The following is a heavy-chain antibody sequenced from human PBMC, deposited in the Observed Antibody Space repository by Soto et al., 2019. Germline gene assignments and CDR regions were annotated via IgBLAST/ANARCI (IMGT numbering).Heavy chain of an antibody. CDR2: VSGSGDNT. V-gene: IGHV3-23*01. CDR1: GFTFSNYA. D-gene: IGHD3-3*01. Sequence: GGSLRLSCAASGFTFSNYAMSWVRQAPGKGLQWVSTVSGSGDNTYYADSVKGRFPIYRDSSRNTLYLQMNSLRAEDTAIYYCAKQFYEFWSGYQNWGQGTLVTVSS. CDR3: AKQFYEFWSGYQN. J-gene: IGHJ4*02.